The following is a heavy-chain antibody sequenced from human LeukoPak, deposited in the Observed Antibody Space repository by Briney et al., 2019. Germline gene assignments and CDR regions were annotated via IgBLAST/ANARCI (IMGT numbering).Heavy chain of an antibody. V-gene: IGHV5-51*01. Sequence: GESLKISCKGSGYSFTSYWVGWVRQMPGKGLEWMGIIYPGDSDTRYSPSFQGQVTISADKSISTAYLQWSSLKASDTAMYHCARAFTYYYDSSGYYPNWFDPWGQGTLVTVSS. CDR1: GYSFTSYW. CDR3: ARAFTYYYDSSGYYPNWFDP. D-gene: IGHD3-22*01. CDR2: IYPGDSDT. J-gene: IGHJ5*02.